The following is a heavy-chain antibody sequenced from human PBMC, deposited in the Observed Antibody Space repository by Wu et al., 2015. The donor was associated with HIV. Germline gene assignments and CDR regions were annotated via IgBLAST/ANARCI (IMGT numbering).Heavy chain of an antibody. CDR2: INPNSGGT. V-gene: IGHV1-2*02. J-gene: IGHJ4*02. CDR1: GYTFIGYN. Sequence: QVQLVQSGAGVKKPGASVKVSCKASGYTFIGYNIHWVRQAPGQGLEWVGWINPNSGGTNYAQKFQGRVTLTRDRSINTVYMELMRLTSDDTAVYFCARAPPDYWGQGTLVTVSS. CDR3: ARAPPDY.